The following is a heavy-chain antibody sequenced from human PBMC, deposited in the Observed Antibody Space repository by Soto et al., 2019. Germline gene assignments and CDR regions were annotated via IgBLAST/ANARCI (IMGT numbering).Heavy chain of an antibody. J-gene: IGHJ5*02. CDR2: MNPNTGNT. CDR3: ARGQHYDFWSGYNWFDP. V-gene: IGHV1-8*01. CDR1: GYTFTSHD. Sequence: GASVKVSCKASGYTFTSHDINWVRQAAGHGLEWMGWMNPNTGNTGYAQKFQGRVTMTRNTSITTAYMELSRLRSDDTAVYYCARGQHYDFWSGYNWFDPWGQGTPVTVSS. D-gene: IGHD3-3*01.